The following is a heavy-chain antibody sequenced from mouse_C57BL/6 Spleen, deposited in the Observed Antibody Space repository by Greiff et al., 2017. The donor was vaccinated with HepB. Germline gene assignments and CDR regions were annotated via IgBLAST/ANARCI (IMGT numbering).Heavy chain of an antibody. V-gene: IGHV1-26*01. Sequence: VQLQQSGPELVKPGASVKISCKASGYTFTDYYMNWVKQSHGKSLEWIGDINPNNGGTSYNQKFKGKATLTLDKSSSTAYMELRSLTSEDSAVYYCARDDYDGYFDVWGTGTTVTVSS. J-gene: IGHJ1*03. D-gene: IGHD2-4*01. CDR3: ARDDYDGYFDV. CDR2: INPNNGGT. CDR1: GYTFTDYY.